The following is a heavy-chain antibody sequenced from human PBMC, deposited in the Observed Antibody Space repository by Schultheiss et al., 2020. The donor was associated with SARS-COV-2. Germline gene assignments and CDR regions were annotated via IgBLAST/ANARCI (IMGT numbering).Heavy chain of an antibody. D-gene: IGHD5-24*01. CDR3: SRATRVESSFSVRGGSFDF. V-gene: IGHV4-59*01. CDR2: IYFTGIT. Sequence: SETLSLTCSVSGSSITGFFWTWIRQPPGKGLDPIGNIYFTGITKYNPSLKSRVTISIDTSKNQFSLKLGSVTAADTAVYFCSRATRVESSFSVRGGSFDFWGRGALVTVSS. J-gene: IGHJ4*02. CDR1: GSSITGFF.